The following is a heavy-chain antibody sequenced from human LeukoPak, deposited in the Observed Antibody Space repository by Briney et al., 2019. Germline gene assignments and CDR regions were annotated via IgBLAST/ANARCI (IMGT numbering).Heavy chain of an antibody. CDR3: ARLSSSNQSKGDY. Sequence: PSETLSLTCTVSGGSISGYYWTWIRQPPGKTLEWIGNIYYSGSTNYNPSLKSRVIISVDTSKNQFSLKLSSVTAADTAVYYCARLSSSNQSKGDYWGQGTLVTVSS. CDR1: GGSISGYY. CDR2: IYYSGST. V-gene: IGHV4-59*01. J-gene: IGHJ4*02. D-gene: IGHD2-2*01.